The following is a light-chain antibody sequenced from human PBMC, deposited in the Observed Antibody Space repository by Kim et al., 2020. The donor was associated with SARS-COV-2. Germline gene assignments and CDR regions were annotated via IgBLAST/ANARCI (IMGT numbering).Light chain of an antibody. CDR2: GKN. V-gene: IGLV3-19*01. CDR3: NSRDSSGNHLV. CDR1: SLRSYY. J-gene: IGLJ1*01. Sequence: ALGQKVRITCQGDSLRSYYASWYKQKPGQAPVLVIYGKNNRPSGIPDRFSGSSSGNTASLTITGAQAEDEADYYCNSRDSSGNHLVFGTGTKVTVL.